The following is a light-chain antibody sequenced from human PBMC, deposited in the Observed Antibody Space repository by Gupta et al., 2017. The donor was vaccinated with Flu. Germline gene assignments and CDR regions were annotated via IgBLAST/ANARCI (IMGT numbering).Light chain of an antibody. J-gene: IGKJ1*01. V-gene: IGKV1-39*01. CDR1: QNISNY. CDR3: QQTDTPTRT. CDR2: AAS. Sequence: PSSLSASVGDRVSITCRTSQNISNYLSWYQQRPGKAPKLLIYAASSLQSGVPSRFSGSGSGTDFTLTISRLQPEDFATYYCQQTDTPTRTFGQGTKVEI.